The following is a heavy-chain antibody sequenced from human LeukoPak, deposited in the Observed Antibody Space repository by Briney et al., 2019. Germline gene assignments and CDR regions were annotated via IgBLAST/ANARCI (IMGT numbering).Heavy chain of an antibody. V-gene: IGHV1-46*01. CDR1: GYTFTNNY. Sequence: GASVNVSCKASGYTFTNNYLHWVRQAPGQGLEWMGMIYPRDGSTSYAQNFQGRVTVTRDTSTTTVHMELRGLRSEDTAVYYCARDQEGSDYWGQGTVVTVSS. J-gene: IGHJ4*02. CDR2: IYPRDGST. CDR3: ARDQEGSDY.